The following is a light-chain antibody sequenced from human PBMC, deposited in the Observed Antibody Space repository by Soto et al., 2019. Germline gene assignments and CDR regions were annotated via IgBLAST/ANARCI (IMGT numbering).Light chain of an antibody. Sequence: DIVLTQSPATLSLSPGERATLSCRASQSVSSDLAWYQQIPGQAPRLLIYGASNRATGIPARFSGSGSGTDFTLTISSLEPEDFAVYYCQQRSNWPLITFGQGTRLDIK. CDR3: QQRSNWPLIT. CDR1: QSVSSD. CDR2: GAS. V-gene: IGKV3-11*01. J-gene: IGKJ5*01.